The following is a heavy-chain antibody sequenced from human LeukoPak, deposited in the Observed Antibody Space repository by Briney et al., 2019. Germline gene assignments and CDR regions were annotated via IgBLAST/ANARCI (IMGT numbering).Heavy chain of an antibody. V-gene: IGHV4-61*02. J-gene: IGHJ5*02. CDR2: IYTSGST. CDR3: ARGYSTKLWFGELLGWFDP. Sequence: SETLSLTCTVSGGSISSGSYYWSWIRQPAGKGLEWIGRIYTSGSTNYNPSLKSRVTISVDTSKNQFSLKLSSVTAADTAVYYCARGYSTKLWFGELLGWFDPWGQGTLVTVSS. CDR1: GGSISSGSYY. D-gene: IGHD3-10*01.